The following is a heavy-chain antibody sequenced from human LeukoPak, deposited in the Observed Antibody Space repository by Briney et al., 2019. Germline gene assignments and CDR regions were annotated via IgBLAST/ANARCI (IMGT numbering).Heavy chain of an antibody. J-gene: IGHJ5*02. CDR2: IYTSGST. CDR3: ARDRRLRYNWNDRDWFDP. CDR1: GGSISSYY. D-gene: IGHD1-1*01. V-gene: IGHV4-4*07. Sequence: SETLSLTCTVSGGSISSYYWSWIRQPAGKGLEWIGRIYTSGSTNYNPSLKSRVTMSVDTSKNQFSLKLSSVTAADTAVYYCARDRRLRYNWNDRDWFDPWGQGTLVTVSS.